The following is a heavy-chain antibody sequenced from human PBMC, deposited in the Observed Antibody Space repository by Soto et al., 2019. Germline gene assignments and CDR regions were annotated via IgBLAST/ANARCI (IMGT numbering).Heavy chain of an antibody. CDR3: ARGVHYLWFGELSYYYYIDV. V-gene: IGHV4-34*01. D-gene: IGHD3-10*01. J-gene: IGHJ6*03. CDR1: GGSFSGYY. Sequence: QVQLQQWGAGLLKPSETLSLTCAVYGGSFSGYYWSWIRQPPGKGLEWIGEINHSGSTNYNPSLKRRVTISVDTSKNQFSLKLSSVTAADTAVYYCARGVHYLWFGELSYYYYIDVWGKGTTVTVSS. CDR2: INHSGST.